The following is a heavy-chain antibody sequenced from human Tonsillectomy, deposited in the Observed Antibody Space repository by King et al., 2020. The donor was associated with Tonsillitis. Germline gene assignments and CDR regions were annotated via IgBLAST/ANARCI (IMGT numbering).Heavy chain of an antibody. CDR3: ASFSMIDSSSWFDP. CDR2: IYYSGST. J-gene: IGHJ5*02. V-gene: IGHV4-59*01. Sequence: QLQESGPGLVKPSETLSLTCTVSGGSISSYYWSWIRQPPGKGLEWIGYIYYSGSTNYNPSLKSRVTISVDTSKNQFSLKLSSVTAADTAVYYCASFSMIDSSSWFDPRGQGNLVTVSS. CDR1: GGSISSYY. D-gene: IGHD2/OR15-2a*01.